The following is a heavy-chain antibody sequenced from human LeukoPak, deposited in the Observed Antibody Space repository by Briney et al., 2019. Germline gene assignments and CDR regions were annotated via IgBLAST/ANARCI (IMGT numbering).Heavy chain of an antibody. CDR3: ARETADTESPGWYFDL. J-gene: IGHJ2*01. CDR2: IGRGGDS. Sequence: GGSLGLSCAASGFTFSSSDFHWVRQTTGKGLEWVSAIGRGGDSYYPDSVKGRFTISRENAMNSVYLQMNSLEAGDTAVYYCARETADTESPGWYFDLWGRGTLVTVSS. D-gene: IGHD7-27*01. CDR1: GFTFSSSD. V-gene: IGHV3-13*01.